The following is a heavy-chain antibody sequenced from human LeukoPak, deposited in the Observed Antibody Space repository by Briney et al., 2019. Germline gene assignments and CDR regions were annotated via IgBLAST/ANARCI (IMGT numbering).Heavy chain of an antibody. J-gene: IGHJ5*02. CDR2: INHSGST. CDR3: ARGLGVVAVAARGNWFDP. CDR1: GGSFSGYY. Sequence: SETLSLTCAVYGGSFSGYYWSWIRLPPGKGLEWIGEINHSGSTNYNPSLKSRVTISVDTSKNQFSLKLSSVTAADTAVYYCARGLGVVAVAARGNWFDPWGQGTLVTVSS. V-gene: IGHV4-34*01. D-gene: IGHD2-15*01.